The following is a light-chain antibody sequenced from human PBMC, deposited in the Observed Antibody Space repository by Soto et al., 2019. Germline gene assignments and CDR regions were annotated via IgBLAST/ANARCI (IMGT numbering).Light chain of an antibody. CDR3: SSYTSSSIPYV. CDR2: DVS. V-gene: IGLV2-14*01. Sequence: QSALTKPASVSGSPGQSITISCTGTNSDVGGYNFVSWYQQHQGKAPKLMIYDVSNRPSGVSNRFSGSKSGNTASLNISGLQAEHEADYYCSSYTSSSIPYVFGIGTKVTVL. CDR1: NSDVGGYNF. J-gene: IGLJ1*01.